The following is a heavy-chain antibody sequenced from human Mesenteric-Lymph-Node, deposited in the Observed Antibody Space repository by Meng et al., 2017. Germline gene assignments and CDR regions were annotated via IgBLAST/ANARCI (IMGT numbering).Heavy chain of an antibody. CDR2: INPNSGGT. CDR3: ARDYRLRGSWYFLH. CDR1: GYTFTGYY. V-gene: IGHV1-2*06. J-gene: IGHJ4*02. Sequence: ASVKVSCKASGYTFTGYYMHWVRQAPGQGLEWMGRINPNSGGTNYAQKFQGRVTMTRDTSITTVYMEVSSLTSDDTAVYYCARDYRLRGSWYFLHWGQGTLVTVSS. D-gene: IGHD1-26*01.